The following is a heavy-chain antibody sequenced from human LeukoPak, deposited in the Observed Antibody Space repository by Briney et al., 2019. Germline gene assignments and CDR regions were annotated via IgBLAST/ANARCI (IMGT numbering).Heavy chain of an antibody. Sequence: GGSLRLSCVASGFAVSSNHMNWVRQAPGRGLEWVSIFYIGGTTYYSDSVRGRFTISRDNSKNTLYLEMNSLRAEDTAVYYCARDGSSHYYFDYWGQGTLVTVSS. J-gene: IGHJ4*02. V-gene: IGHV3-53*01. CDR3: ARDGSSHYYFDY. D-gene: IGHD2-15*01. CDR1: GFAVSSNH. CDR2: FYIGGTT.